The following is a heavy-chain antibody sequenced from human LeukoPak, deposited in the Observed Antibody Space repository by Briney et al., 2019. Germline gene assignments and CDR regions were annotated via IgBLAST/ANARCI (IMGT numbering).Heavy chain of an antibody. CDR3: ASSFRITGTTYYY. Sequence: GGSLRLSCAASGFTFSSSWMHWVRQVPGEGLVWVSRISGDGTTTTYADFVKGRFTVSRDTAKNTLSLQMDSLRADDTAIYFCASSFRITGTTYYYWGQGTLVTVSS. J-gene: IGHJ4*02. D-gene: IGHD1-20*01. CDR2: ISGDGTTT. V-gene: IGHV3-74*01. CDR1: GFTFSSSW.